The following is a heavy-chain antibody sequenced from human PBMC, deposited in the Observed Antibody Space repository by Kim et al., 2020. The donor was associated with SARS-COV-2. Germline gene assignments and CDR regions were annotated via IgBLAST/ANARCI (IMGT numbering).Heavy chain of an antibody. CDR2: IYYSGST. CDR1: GGSISSSSYY. J-gene: IGHJ5*02. CDR3: ARDKRQLVLSRWFDP. V-gene: IGHV4-39*07. D-gene: IGHD6-6*01. Sequence: SETLSLTCTVSGGSISSSSYYWGWIRQPPGKGLEWIGSIYYSGSTYYNPSLKSRVTISVDTSKNQFSLKLSSVTAADTAVYYCARDKRQLVLSRWFDPWG.